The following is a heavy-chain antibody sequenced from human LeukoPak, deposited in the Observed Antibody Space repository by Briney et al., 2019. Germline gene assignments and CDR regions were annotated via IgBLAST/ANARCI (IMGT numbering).Heavy chain of an antibody. CDR1: GFTFSSYD. CDR3: ARHSGSGSYPTY. Sequence: GGSLRLSCAASGFTFSSYDMHWVRQATGKGLEWVSAIGTAGDTYYPGSVKGRFTISRENAKNSLYLQMNSLRAGDTAVYYCARHSGSGSYPTYWGQGTLVTVSS. V-gene: IGHV3-13*01. D-gene: IGHD1-26*01. CDR2: IGTAGDT. J-gene: IGHJ4*02.